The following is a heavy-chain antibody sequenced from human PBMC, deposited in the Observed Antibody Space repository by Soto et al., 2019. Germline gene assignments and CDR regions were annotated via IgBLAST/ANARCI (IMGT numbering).Heavy chain of an antibody. V-gene: IGHV3-43*01. CDR2: ITWGGRST. Sequence: GGSLRLSCRTSGGRFSSYGMHWVRQAPGKGLEWVSLITWGGRSTYYADSVKGRFTISRDNNKNSLYLQMNSLTIEDTALYYCARSVVRGVISPVDYWGQGTLVTV. CDR3: ARSVVRGVISPVDY. D-gene: IGHD3-10*01. J-gene: IGHJ4*02. CDR1: GGRFSSYG.